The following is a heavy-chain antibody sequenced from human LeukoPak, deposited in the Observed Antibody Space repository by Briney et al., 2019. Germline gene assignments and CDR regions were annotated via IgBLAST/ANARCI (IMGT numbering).Heavy chain of an antibody. CDR3: ARGAPIRVAVAATFDP. V-gene: IGHV1-3*01. J-gene: IGHJ5*02. CDR1: GFTFTTYT. Sequence: GASVKVSCKTSGFTFTTYTMHWVRQAPGQRLEWMGWINAANGNTQYPQKFQGRVTITRDTSASTAYMELSSLRSEDTAVYYCARGAPIRVAVAATFDPWGQGTLVTVPS. CDR2: INAANGNT. D-gene: IGHD6-19*01.